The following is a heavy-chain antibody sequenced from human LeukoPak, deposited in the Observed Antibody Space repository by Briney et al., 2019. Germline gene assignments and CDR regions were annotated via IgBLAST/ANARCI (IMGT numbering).Heavy chain of an antibody. D-gene: IGHD3-16*01. CDR1: GFTFSSNW. Sequence: AGGSLRLSCAASGFTFSSNWMHWVRQAPGKGLVWVSRINEDGSTTNYADSVKGRFTISRDNSKNTLYLQMNSLRADDTAIYYCARNQQLGGHSYYYYGMDVWGQGTTVTVSS. V-gene: IGHV3-74*01. J-gene: IGHJ6*02. CDR3: ARNQQLGGHSYYYYGMDV. CDR2: INEDGSTT.